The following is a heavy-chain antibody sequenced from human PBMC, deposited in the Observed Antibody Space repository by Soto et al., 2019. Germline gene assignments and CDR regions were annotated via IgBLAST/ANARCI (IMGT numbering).Heavy chain of an antibody. CDR1: GGSISSGGYS. V-gene: IGHV4-30-2*01. CDR3: ARPPLI. CDR2: IYHGGST. Sequence: QLQLQESGSGLVKPSQTLSLTCAVSGGSISSGGYSWSWIRQPPGKGREWIGYIYHGGSTYYTPSLTRRVTISVDRSKNQFSLQLSSVTAADRAGYYCARPPLIWGQGTLVTVSS. D-gene: IGHD2-21*01. J-gene: IGHJ1*01.